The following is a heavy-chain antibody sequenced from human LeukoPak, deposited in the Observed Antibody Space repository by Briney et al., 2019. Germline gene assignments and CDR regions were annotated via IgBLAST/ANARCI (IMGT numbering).Heavy chain of an antibody. J-gene: IGHJ4*02. CDR1: GYTFTSYG. CDR2: ISAYNGNT. CDR3: ARDGYYDSSGFPHPGDY. Sequence: ASVKVSCKASGYTFTSYGISWVRQAPGQGLEWMGWISAYNGNTNYAQKLQGRVTMTTDTSTSTAYMELRSLRSDDTAVYYCARDGYYDSSGFPHPGDYWGQGTLVTVSS. V-gene: IGHV1-18*01. D-gene: IGHD3-22*01.